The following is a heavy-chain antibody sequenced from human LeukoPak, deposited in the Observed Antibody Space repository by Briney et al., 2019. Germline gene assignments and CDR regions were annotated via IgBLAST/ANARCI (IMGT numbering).Heavy chain of an antibody. V-gene: IGHV3-30-3*02. CDR3: GKRPGVSPGGYYFDY. CDR1: RFTFSNYA. CDR2: ISYDGSNK. J-gene: IGHJ4*02. Sequence: GRSLRLSCAASRFTFSNYAMHWVRQAPGKGLEWVAVISYDGSNKYYADSVRGGFTISRDNSKNTLYLQMNSLRAEDTAVYYCGKRPGVSPGGYYFDYWGQGTLVTVSS. D-gene: IGHD2-2*01.